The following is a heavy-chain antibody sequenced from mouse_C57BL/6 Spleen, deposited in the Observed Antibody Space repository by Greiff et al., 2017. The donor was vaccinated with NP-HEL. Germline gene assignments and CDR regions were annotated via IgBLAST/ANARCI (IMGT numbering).Heavy chain of an antibody. CDR2: INPNNGGT. V-gene: IGHV1-18*01. CDR3: ASRGTGYARDY. J-gene: IGHJ4*01. D-gene: IGHD4-1*01. Sequence: EVQLQQSGPELVKPGASVKIPCKASGSPFTDYHMDWVKQSHGKSLEWIGDINPNNGGTIYNQKFKGKATLTVDKSSSTAYLELRSLTSEDTAVYYCASRGTGYARDYGGQGTSVTVSS. CDR1: GSPFTDYH.